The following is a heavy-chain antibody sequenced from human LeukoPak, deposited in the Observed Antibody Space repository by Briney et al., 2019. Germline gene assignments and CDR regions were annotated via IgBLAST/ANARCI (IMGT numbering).Heavy chain of an antibody. CDR3: ARVERAVVRGIMYYYYMDV. D-gene: IGHD3-10*01. CDR1: GGTFSSYA. V-gene: IGHV1-69*13. Sequence: GASVKVSCKASGGTFSSYAISWVRQAPGQGLEWMGGIIPIFGTANYAQKFQGRVTITADESTSTAYMELSSLRSEDTAEYYCARVERAVVRGIMYYYYMDVWGKGTTVTISS. CDR2: IIPIFGTA. J-gene: IGHJ6*03.